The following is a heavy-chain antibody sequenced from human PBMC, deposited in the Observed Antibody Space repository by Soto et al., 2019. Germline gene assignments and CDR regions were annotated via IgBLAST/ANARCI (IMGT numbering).Heavy chain of an antibody. Sequence: QVQLVQSGAEVKRPGASVKVSCKASGYTFTTYGVSWVRQAPGQGLEWMGWISTYNGNTNYAQNLQGRVTMTTDTSTSTAYMELRSLRSDDTAVDYCARDRALELGDYWGQGTLVTVSS. CDR1: GYTFTTYG. CDR3: ARDRALELGDY. J-gene: IGHJ4*02. D-gene: IGHD1-26*01. V-gene: IGHV1-18*01. CDR2: ISTYNGNT.